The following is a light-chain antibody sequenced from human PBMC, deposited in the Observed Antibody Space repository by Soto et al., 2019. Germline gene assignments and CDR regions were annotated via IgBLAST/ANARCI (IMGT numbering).Light chain of an antibody. CDR1: QSVGSY. V-gene: IGKV3-15*01. J-gene: IGKJ1*01. CDR3: QQYSKWPPST. CDR2: GES. Sequence: EIVMTQSPDTLSVSPGERVTLSCRASQSVGSYLAWYQQKPGQAPRLLIYGESTRATGVPARFSGSGFGTDFTLTISSLQSEDSAVYFCQQYSKWPPSTFGQGTKVEVK.